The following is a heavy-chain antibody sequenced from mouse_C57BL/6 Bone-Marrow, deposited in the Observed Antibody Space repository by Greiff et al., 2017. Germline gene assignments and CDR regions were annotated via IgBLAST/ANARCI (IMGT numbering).Heavy chain of an antibody. D-gene: IGHD4-1*01. CDR2: IYPRSGNT. J-gene: IGHJ2*01. CDR3: ARGRTGDFDY. V-gene: IGHV1-81*01. Sequence: QVQLKESGAELARPGASVKLSCKASGYTFTSYGISWVKQRTGQGLEWIGEIYPRSGNTYYNEKFKGKATLTADKSSSTAYMQLIKLTSEDSAVYYCARGRTGDFDYWGQGTTLTVSS. CDR1: GYTFTSYG.